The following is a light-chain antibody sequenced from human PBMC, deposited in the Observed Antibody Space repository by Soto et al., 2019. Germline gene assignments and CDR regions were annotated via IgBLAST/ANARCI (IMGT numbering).Light chain of an antibody. CDR1: QRISRN. CDR3: QQYVTSSPRT. Sequence: EIVMTQSPATLSVSPGESATLSCRASQRISRNLAWYQQKPGQAPRLLIYDASTRATAIPARFSGSGSGTDFTLTITRLEPEDFAVYYCQQYVTSSPRTFGQGTKVDIK. V-gene: IGKV3-15*01. J-gene: IGKJ1*01. CDR2: DAS.